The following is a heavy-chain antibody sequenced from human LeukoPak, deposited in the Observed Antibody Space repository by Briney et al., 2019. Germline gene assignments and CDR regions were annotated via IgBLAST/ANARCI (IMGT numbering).Heavy chain of an antibody. J-gene: IGHJ4*02. CDR2: IFYSGNT. CDR3: AQESVAGTYFDS. CDR1: GGSISSSSYY. D-gene: IGHD6-19*01. Sequence: SETLSLTCTVSGGSISSSSYYWGWIRQPPGKGLEWIGSIFYSGNTYYNPSLKSRVTISVDTSKSQFSLSLSSVTAADTAVYYCAQESVAGTYFDSWGQGTLVTVSS. V-gene: IGHV4-39*01.